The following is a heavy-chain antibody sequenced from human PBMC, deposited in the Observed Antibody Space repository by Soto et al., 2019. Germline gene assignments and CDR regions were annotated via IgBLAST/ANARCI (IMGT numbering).Heavy chain of an antibody. CDR1: GFAVSNIY. D-gene: IGHD3-10*01. J-gene: IGHJ4*02. CDR2: NYSDGST. V-gene: IGHV3-53*01. CDR3: ARDPLNYYGSGSYYGVDY. Sequence: GGSLRLSCAASGFAVSNIYMSWVRQAPGKGLEWVSVNYSDGSTFDADSVKGRFTISRDTSRNTLYLQMNSLRAEDTAVYYCARDPLNYYGSGSYYGVDYWGQGTLVTVSS.